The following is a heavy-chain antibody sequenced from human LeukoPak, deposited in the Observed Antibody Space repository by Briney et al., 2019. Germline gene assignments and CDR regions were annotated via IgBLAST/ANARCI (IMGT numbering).Heavy chain of an antibody. D-gene: IGHD2-15*01. Sequence: GGSLRLSCAASGFTFSTYAMSWVRQAPGKGLEWVSAISGGGGTTHYADSVKGRFTISRDNSKNTLYLQMDSLRAEDTAVYYCAKEFYFATAVWGQGTTVTISS. CDR1: GFTFSTYA. CDR3: AKEFYFATAV. CDR2: ISGGGGTT. J-gene: IGHJ6*02. V-gene: IGHV3-23*01.